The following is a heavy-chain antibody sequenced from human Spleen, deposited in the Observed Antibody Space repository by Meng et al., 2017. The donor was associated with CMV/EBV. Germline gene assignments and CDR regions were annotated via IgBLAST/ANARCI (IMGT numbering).Heavy chain of an antibody. Sequence: SETLSLTCTVSGGSISSSSYYWGWIRQPPGKGLEWIGSIYYIGSTHYNPSLKSRVTISVDTSKNQFSLKLSSVTAADTAVYYCAREYCSSTSCLARYYYSYGMDVWGQGTTVTVSS. D-gene: IGHD2-2*01. V-gene: IGHV4-39*07. CDR3: AREYCSSTSCLARYYYSYGMDV. CDR2: IYYIGST. J-gene: IGHJ6*02. CDR1: GGSISSSSYY.